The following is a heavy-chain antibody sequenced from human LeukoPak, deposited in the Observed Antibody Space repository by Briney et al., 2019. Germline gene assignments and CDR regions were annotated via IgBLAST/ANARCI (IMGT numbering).Heavy chain of an antibody. CDR3: AKRLTGNIRCFDY. V-gene: IGHV3-53*01. D-gene: IGHD3-9*01. Sequence: AGGSLRLSCAASGFTVSSSYMSWVRQAPGKGLEWVSIISSAGTTYYADSVKGRFIISRDNSKDTLYLQMHSLRDEDTAVYYCAKRLTGNIRCFDYWGQGTLVTVSS. CDR2: ISSAGTT. CDR1: GFTVSSSY. J-gene: IGHJ4*02.